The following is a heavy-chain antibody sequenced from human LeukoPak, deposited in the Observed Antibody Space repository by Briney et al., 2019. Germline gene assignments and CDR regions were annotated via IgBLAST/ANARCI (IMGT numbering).Heavy chain of an antibody. Sequence: GGSLRLSCAASGFTFSSYEMNWVRQAPGKGLEWVSFISSSGSTIYYADSVKGRFTISRDNAKNSLYLQMNRLRAEDTAIYYCARLARGLVEYYFDYWGQGTLVTVSS. CDR2: ISSSGSTI. J-gene: IGHJ4*02. V-gene: IGHV3-48*03. CDR3: ARLARGLVEYYFDY. CDR1: GFTFSSYE.